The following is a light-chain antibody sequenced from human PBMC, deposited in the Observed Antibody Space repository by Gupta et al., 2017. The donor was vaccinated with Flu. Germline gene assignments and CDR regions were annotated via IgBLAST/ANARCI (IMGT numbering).Light chain of an antibody. J-gene: IGKJ1*01. CDR3: QKNNNTPWT. V-gene: IGKV4-1*01. CDR2: WTS. CDR1: HSGWAVTMNETY. Sequence: SLGWRSTQKYESTHSGWAVTMNETYLSWGQQRPGQPPQRLIYWTSTRGSVVPDRFSGRVCGAEFTLSICDQQAEDVAIYYCQKNNNTPWTFGQGTKVEIK.